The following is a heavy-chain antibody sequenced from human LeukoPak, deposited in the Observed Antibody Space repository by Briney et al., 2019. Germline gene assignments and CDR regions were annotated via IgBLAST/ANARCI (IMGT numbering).Heavy chain of an antibody. CDR3: VRLDYSNFFDY. Sequence: KTSETLSLTCTVSGGSISSSSCYWGWVRQPPGKGLEWIASIYYSGSSYYNPSLKSRVTMSVDTSKNQFSLKLSSVTAADTAVYYCVRLDYSNFFDYWGQGNLVSVSS. CDR2: IYYSGSS. V-gene: IGHV4-39*07. D-gene: IGHD4-11*01. J-gene: IGHJ4*02. CDR1: GGSISSSSCY.